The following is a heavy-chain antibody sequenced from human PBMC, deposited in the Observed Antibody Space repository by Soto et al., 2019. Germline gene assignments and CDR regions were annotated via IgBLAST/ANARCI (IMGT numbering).Heavy chain of an antibody. J-gene: IGHJ6*02. CDR3: ARSRQWLGDYYYYGMDV. CDR1: GGSFSGYY. Sequence: SETLSLTCAVYGGSFSGYYWSWIRQPPGQGLEWIGELNHSGSTNYNPSLKSRVTISVDTSKNQFSLKLSSVTAADTAVYYCARSRQWLGDYYYYGMDVWGQGTTVTVSS. V-gene: IGHV4-34*01. CDR2: LNHSGST. D-gene: IGHD6-19*01.